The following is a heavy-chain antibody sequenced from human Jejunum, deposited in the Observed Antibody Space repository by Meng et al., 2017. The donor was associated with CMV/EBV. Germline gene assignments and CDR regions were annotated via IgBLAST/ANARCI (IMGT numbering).Heavy chain of an antibody. J-gene: IGHJ4*02. CDR3: ARDVVLPCGTTCHEHFDF. D-gene: IGHD2-15*01. CDR2: ISGYNGNT. CDR1: YSFTNYG. Sequence: YSFTNYGGSWVRQAPGQGLEWMGWISGYNGNTHYVPKFQGRATMTIDTPRSTAYMELRSLTSDDTAVYYCARDVVLPCGTTCHEHFDFWGQGTLVTVSS. V-gene: IGHV1-18*01.